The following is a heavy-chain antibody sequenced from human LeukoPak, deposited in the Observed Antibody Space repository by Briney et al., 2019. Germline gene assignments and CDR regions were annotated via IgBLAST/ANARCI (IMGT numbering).Heavy chain of an antibody. CDR3: ARGMLSSSCLDY. CDR2: IWYDGSNK. J-gene: IGHJ4*02. D-gene: IGHD6-13*01. V-gene: IGHV3-33*01. Sequence: QPGGSLRLSCAASGFAFSTYGMHWVRQAPGKGLEWVAVIWYDGSNKYYANSVKGRFTISRDNSRNTLYLQMNSLRAEDTAVYYCARGMLSSSCLDYWGQGTLVTVSS. CDR1: GFAFSTYG.